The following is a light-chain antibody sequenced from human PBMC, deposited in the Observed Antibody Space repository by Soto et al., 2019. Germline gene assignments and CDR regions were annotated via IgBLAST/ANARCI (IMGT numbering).Light chain of an antibody. CDR2: DAS. CDR1: PRVSSY. V-gene: IGKV3-11*01. J-gene: IGKJ1*01. CDR3: QQRSNWPGT. Sequence: EIVLTQSPATLSLSPGERATLSCSASPRVSSYLAWYQQKPGQAPRLLIYDASNRATGIPARFSGSGSGTDFTLTISSLEPEDFAVYYCQQRSNWPGTFGQGTKVDIK.